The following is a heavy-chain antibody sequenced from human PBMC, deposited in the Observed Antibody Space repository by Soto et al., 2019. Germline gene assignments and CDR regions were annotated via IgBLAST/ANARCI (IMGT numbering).Heavy chain of an antibody. V-gene: IGHV4-30-2*01. CDR3: ARVRYGDYFDY. D-gene: IGHD4-17*01. CDR1: GGSISSGGYS. Sequence: SETLSLSCAFSGGSISSGGYSWSWIRQPPGKGLEWIGYIYHSGSTYYNPSLKSRVTISVYRSKNQFSLKLSSVTAADTAVYYCARVRYGDYFDYWGQGPLVTVSS. CDR2: IYHSGST. J-gene: IGHJ4*02.